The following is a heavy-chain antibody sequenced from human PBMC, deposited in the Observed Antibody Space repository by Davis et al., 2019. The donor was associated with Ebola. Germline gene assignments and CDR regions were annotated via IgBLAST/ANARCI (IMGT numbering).Heavy chain of an antibody. CDR3: AIPGAATGY. CDR1: GGSISSYY. Sequence: PSETLSLTCTVSGGSISSYYWSWIRQPPGKGLEWIGYIYYSGSTNYNPSLKSRVTISVDTSKNQFSLKLSSVTAADTAVYYCAIPGAATGYWGQGTLVTVSS. J-gene: IGHJ4*02. V-gene: IGHV4-59*08. D-gene: IGHD1-26*01. CDR2: IYYSGST.